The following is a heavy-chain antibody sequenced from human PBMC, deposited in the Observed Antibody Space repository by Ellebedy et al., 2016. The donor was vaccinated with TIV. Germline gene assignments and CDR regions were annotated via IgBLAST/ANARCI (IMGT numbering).Heavy chain of an antibody. J-gene: IGHJ6*02. CDR3: ARVIRFLEWLLSPYYGMDV. D-gene: IGHD3-3*01. CDR2: IKHSGST. V-gene: IGHV4-34*01. Sequence: SETLSLXCAAHGASFSGYSWSWTRKPPGKGLEWFGEIKHSGSTNYNPSLKSRVTISVDTSKNQFSLKLSSVTAADTAVYYCARVIRFLEWLLSPYYGMDVWGQGTTVTVSS. CDR1: GASFSGYS.